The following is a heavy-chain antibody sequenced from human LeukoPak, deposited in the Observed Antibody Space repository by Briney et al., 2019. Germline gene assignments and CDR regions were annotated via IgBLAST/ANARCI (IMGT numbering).Heavy chain of an antibody. J-gene: IGHJ4*02. V-gene: IGHV4-61*08. CDR1: GDSISSGGYY. Sequence: SETLSLTCTVSGDSISSGGYYWSWIRQPPGKELEWIGYIYYSGSTNYNPSLKSRVTISVDTSKKQFSLKLSSVTAADTAVYYCARGALRFDYWGQGTLVSVSS. CDR2: IYYSGST. CDR3: ARGALRFDY.